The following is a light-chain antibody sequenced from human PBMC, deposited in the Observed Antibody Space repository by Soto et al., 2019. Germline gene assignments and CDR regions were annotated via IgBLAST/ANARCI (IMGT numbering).Light chain of an antibody. CDR3: QLYGSSPPYP. CDR1: QSSTSSN. Sequence: EIVLTQSPGTLSLSPGERATLSCRASQSSTSSNLAWYQQKPGQAPRLLIYGASSRATGIPDRFSGSGSATDFTLTISRLEPEDFAVYYCQLYGSSPPYPFGQGTKLEIK. V-gene: IGKV3-20*01. J-gene: IGKJ2*01. CDR2: GAS.